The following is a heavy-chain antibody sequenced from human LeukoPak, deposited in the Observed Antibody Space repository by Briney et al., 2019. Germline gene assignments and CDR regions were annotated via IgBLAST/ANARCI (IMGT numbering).Heavy chain of an antibody. CDR2: INPNSGGT. CDR3: ALTTIVVVPDTSPTYYYYYYMDV. Sequence: GASVKVSCKASGYTFTGYYMHWVRQAPGQGLEWMGRINPNSGGTNYAQKFQGRVTMTRDTSISTAYMELSRLRSDDTAVYYCALTTIVVVPDTSPTYYYYYYMDVWGKGTTVTVSS. J-gene: IGHJ6*03. CDR1: GYTFTGYY. D-gene: IGHD2-2*01. V-gene: IGHV1-2*06.